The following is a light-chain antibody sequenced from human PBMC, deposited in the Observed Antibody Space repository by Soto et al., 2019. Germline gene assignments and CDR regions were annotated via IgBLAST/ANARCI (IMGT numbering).Light chain of an antibody. Sequence: DIQMTQSPSSLSESVGDRVTITCRASQGISNYLAWYQQKPGKVPKLLIYAASTLQSGVPTRFSGSGSGTDFTLTISSLQPEDVATYYCQKYNSAPQTFGQRTKVEIK. V-gene: IGKV1-27*01. CDR1: QGISNY. CDR2: AAS. J-gene: IGKJ1*01. CDR3: QKYNSAPQT.